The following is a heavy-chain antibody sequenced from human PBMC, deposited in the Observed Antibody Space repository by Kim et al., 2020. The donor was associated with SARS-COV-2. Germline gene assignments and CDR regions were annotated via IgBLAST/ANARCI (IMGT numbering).Heavy chain of an antibody. CDR2: INPSGGST. CDR3: ARVSGGSGSYQRVRGFDY. Sequence: ASVKVSCKASGYTFTSYYMHWVRQAPGQGLEWMGIINPSGGSTSYAQKFQGRVTMTRDTSTSTVYMELSSLRSEDTAVYYCARVSGGSGSYQRVRGFDYWVQGTLVTVSS. D-gene: IGHD3-10*01. CDR1: GYTFTSYY. V-gene: IGHV1-46*01. J-gene: IGHJ4*02.